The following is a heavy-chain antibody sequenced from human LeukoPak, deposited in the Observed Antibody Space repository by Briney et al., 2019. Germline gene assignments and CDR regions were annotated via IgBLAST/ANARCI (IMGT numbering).Heavy chain of an antibody. CDR2: ISWNSGSI. CDR3: ALCLGCHYYYGMDV. D-gene: IGHD6-19*01. Sequence: GGSLRLSCAASGFTFDDYAMHWVRQAPGKGLEWVSGISWNSGSIGYADSVKGRFTISRDNAKNSLYLQMNSLRAEDTALYYCALCLGCHYYYGMDVWGQGTTVTVSS. CDR1: GFTFDDYA. V-gene: IGHV3-9*01. J-gene: IGHJ6*02.